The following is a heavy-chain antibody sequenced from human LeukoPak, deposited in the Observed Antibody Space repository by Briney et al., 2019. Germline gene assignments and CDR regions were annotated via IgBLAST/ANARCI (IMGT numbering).Heavy chain of an antibody. CDR2: FHRGRI. CDR3: ARAPSSYESGNGYPNLGWLDP. CDR1: GYPIGLDYY. V-gene: IGHV4-38-2*02. J-gene: IGHJ5*02. Sequence: SETLSLTCKVSGYPIGLDYYWVWIRQAPGRGLQWIGGFHRGRIQYNSALKSRVTSSIDSSKNQFSLRMWPVTAADTAFYFCARAPSSYESGNGYPNLGWLDPWGQGALVTVSS. D-gene: IGHD5-24*01.